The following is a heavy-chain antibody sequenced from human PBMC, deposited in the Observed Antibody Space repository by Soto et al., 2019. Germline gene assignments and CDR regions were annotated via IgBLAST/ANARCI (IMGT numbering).Heavy chain of an antibody. Sequence: SETLSLTCTVSGDSIRNYYWSWIRQSPGKGLEWIGYAYYTGSTNYNPSLKSRLTISVDTSKSQFSLKLDSVTAADTAVYYCARLGTADLWFDPWGQGTLVTVSS. J-gene: IGHJ5*02. CDR3: ARLGTADLWFDP. D-gene: IGHD7-27*01. V-gene: IGHV4-59*08. CDR1: GDSIRNYY. CDR2: AYYTGST.